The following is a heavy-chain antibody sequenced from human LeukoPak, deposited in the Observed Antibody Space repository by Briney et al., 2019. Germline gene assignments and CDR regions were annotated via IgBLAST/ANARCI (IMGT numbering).Heavy chain of an antibody. CDR2: INPNSGVT. CDR1: GYTFSGFY. D-gene: IGHD3-10*01. Sequence: ASVKVSCKASGYTFSGFYIHWVRQAPGQGLEWMGWINPNSGVTNYAQKFQGRVTMTRDTSISTAYMELSRLRSDDTAVYYCARGLWFGELLSQYYFDYWGQGTLVTVSS. V-gene: IGHV1-2*02. J-gene: IGHJ4*02. CDR3: ARGLWFGELLSQYYFDY.